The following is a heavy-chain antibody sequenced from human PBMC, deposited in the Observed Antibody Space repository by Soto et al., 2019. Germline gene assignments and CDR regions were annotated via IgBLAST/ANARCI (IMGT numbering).Heavy chain of an antibody. CDR3: ARVRILYYYDSRDYGMDV. D-gene: IGHD3-22*01. J-gene: IGHJ6*04. CDR1: GYTVTGYY. V-gene: IGHV1-2*02. CDR2: INPNSGGT. Sequence: ASVKVSCKASGYTVTGYYMHWVRQAPGQGLEWMGWINPNSGGTNYAQKFQGRVTMTRDTSISTAYMELSRLRSDDTAVYYCARVRILYYYDSRDYGMDVLGKGPTVTVSS.